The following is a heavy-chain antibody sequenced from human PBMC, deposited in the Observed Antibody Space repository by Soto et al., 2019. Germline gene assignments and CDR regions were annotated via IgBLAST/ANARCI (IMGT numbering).Heavy chain of an antibody. V-gene: IGHV4-59*08. J-gene: IGHJ4*02. CDR2: IYYSGST. CDR3: ASRGGDYELNY. Sequence: SETLSLTCTVSGGSISSYYWSWIRQPPGKGLEWIGYIYYSGSTNYNPSLKSRVTISVDTSKNQFSLKLSSVTAADTAVYYCASRGGDYELNYWGQGTLVTVSS. D-gene: IGHD4-17*01. CDR1: GGSISSYY.